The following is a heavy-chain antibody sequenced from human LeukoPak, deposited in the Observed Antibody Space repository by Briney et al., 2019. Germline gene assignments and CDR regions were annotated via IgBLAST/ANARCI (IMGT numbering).Heavy chain of an antibody. Sequence: PSETLSLTCTVSGGSISSGNYYWSWMRQHPGKGLEWIGYIYYSWSTYNNPSLESRVTMSVDTSKNQFSLNLNSVTAADTAVYYCARYGDYDFDYWGQGTLVTVSS. D-gene: IGHD4-17*01. CDR2: IYYSWST. J-gene: IGHJ4*02. CDR3: ARYGDYDFDY. CDR1: GGSISSGNYY. V-gene: IGHV4-31*03.